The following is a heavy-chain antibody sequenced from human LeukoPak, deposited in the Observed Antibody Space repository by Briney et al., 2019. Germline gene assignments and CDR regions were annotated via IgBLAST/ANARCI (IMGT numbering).Heavy chain of an antibody. CDR3: ARLYCSAGSCYLDY. CDR2: IYYSGTT. D-gene: IGHD2-15*01. Sequence: PSETLSLTCTVSGGSISSSSHYWGWIRQPPGKGLEWIGGIYYSGTTYYNPSFQSRVTISVDTSKNQFSLRLSSVTAADTAVYYSARLYCSAGSCYLDYWGQGTLVTVSS. CDR1: GGSISSSSHY. J-gene: IGHJ4*02. V-gene: IGHV4-39*01.